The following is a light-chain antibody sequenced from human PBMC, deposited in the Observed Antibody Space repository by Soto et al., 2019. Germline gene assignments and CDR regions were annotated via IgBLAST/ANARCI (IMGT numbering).Light chain of an antibody. CDR1: QSVSSNY. V-gene: IGKV3-20*01. Sequence: GDRANVSCRASQSVSSNYFAWSQQKPGQAPRLLIYGASSRATAIPDRFSGSASGTDFTLTISRLEPEDFAVYYCQRYGTSLPLTFGGGTKVDIK. CDR3: QRYGTSLPLT. CDR2: GAS. J-gene: IGKJ4*01.